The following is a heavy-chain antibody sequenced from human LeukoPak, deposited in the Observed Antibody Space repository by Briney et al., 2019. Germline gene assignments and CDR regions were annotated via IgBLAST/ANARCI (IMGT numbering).Heavy chain of an antibody. CDR3: ARDGRYDFWSGRINPDAFDT. Sequence: QPGRSLRLSCAASGFTFSSYAMHWVRQAPGKGLEYVSAISSNGGSTYYANSVKGRFTISRDNSKNTPYLQMGSLRAEDMAVYYCARDGRYDFWSGRINPDAFDTWGQGTMVTVSS. CDR2: ISSNGGST. CDR1: GFTFSSYA. V-gene: IGHV3-64*01. D-gene: IGHD3-3*01. J-gene: IGHJ3*02.